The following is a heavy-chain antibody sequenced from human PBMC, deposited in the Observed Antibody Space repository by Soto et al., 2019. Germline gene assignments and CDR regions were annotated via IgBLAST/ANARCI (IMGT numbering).Heavy chain of an antibody. CDR3: ARRRYADWAFDY. Sequence: SETLSLTCFASGGSISGYYGSWVRQPPGKGLEWIGYIHYSGSTTYNSSLKGRVTMSVDTSKNQFSLKLSSVTAADTAVYYCARRRYADWAFDYWGQGTLVTVS. J-gene: IGHJ4*02. D-gene: IGHD3-9*01. CDR2: IHYSGST. V-gene: IGHV4-59*08. CDR1: GGSISGYY.